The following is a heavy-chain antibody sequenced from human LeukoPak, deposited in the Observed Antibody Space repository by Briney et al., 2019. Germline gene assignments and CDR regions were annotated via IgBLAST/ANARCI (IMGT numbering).Heavy chain of an antibody. V-gene: IGHV3-48*03. D-gene: IGHD3-3*01. CDR2: ISSGSTI. Sequence: GGSLRLSCAASGFTFSSYEMNWVRQAPGKGLEWVSYISSGSTIYYADSVKGRFTISRDNAKNSLYLQMNSLRAEDTAVYYCAGYDFWSGYPYLFDYWGQGTLVTVSS. CDR3: AGYDFWSGYPYLFDY. CDR1: GFTFSSYE. J-gene: IGHJ4*02.